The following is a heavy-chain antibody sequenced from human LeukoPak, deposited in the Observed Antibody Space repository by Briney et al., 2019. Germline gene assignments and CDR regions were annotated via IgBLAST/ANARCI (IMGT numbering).Heavy chain of an antibody. CDR2: ISGSGGSI. J-gene: IGHJ4*02. V-gene: IGHV3-23*01. CDR1: GFTFSSYA. Sequence: GGSLRLSCAASGFTFSSYAMSWVRQAPGKGLEWVSAISGSGGSIYYADSVKGRFTISRDNSKNTLYLQMNSLRAEDTAVYYCAKCQDIVVVPDPYFDYWGQGTLVTVSS. CDR3: AKCQDIVVVPDPYFDY. D-gene: IGHD2-2*01.